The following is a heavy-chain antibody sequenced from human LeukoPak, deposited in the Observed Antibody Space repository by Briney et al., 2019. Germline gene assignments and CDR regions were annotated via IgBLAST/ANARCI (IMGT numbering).Heavy chain of an antibody. D-gene: IGHD3-10*01. CDR1: GGSISSSTW. CDR3: ARVLHGSGTYYDY. CDR2: IYHSGST. V-gene: IGHV4-4*02. J-gene: IGHJ4*02. Sequence: LETLSLTCAVSGGSISSSTWWSWVRQPPGKGLEWIAEIYHSGSTNYNPSLKSRVTISVDKSKNQFSLKLNSVTAADTAVYYCARVLHGSGTYYDYWGQGTLIADSS.